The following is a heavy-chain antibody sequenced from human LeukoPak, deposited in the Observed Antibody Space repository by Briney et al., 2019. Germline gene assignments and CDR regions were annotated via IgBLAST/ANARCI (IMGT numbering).Heavy chain of an antibody. V-gene: IGHV3-30*02. CDR3: AKDPRRYSRTGGYFDY. CDR1: GFTFSSYG. J-gene: IGHJ4*02. Sequence: PGGSLRLSCAASGFTFSSYGMHWVRQAPGKGLEWVAFIRYDGSNKYYADSVKGRFTISRDNSKNTLYLQMNSLRAEDTAAYYCAKDPRRYSRTGGYFDYWGQGTLVTVSS. D-gene: IGHD6-13*01. CDR2: IRYDGSNK.